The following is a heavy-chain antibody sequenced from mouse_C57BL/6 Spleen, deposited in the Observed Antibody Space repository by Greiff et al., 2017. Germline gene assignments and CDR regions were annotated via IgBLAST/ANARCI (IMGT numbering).Heavy chain of an antibody. CDR3: AKRSPYYSNYSDAMDY. Sequence: QVQLQQPGAELVKPGASVKLSCKASGYTFTSYWMHWVKQRPGQGLEWIGMIHPNSGSTNYNEKFKSKATLTVDKSSSTAYMQLSSLTSEDSAVYYCAKRSPYYSNYSDAMDYWGQGTSVTVSS. V-gene: IGHV1-64*01. CDR1: GYTFTSYW. J-gene: IGHJ4*01. CDR2: IHPNSGST. D-gene: IGHD2-5*01.